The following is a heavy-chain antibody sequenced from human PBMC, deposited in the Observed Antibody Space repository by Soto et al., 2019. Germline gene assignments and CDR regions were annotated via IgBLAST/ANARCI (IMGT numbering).Heavy chain of an antibody. D-gene: IGHD3-3*01. CDR2: IYYSGST. CDR3: ARQLEYDFWSGYPNWFDP. CDR1: GGSISSSSYY. V-gene: IGHV4-39*01. J-gene: IGHJ5*02. Sequence: SETLSLTCTFSGGSISSSSYYWGWIRQPPGKGLEWIGSIYYSGSTYYNPSLKSRVTISVDTSKNQFSLKLSSVTAADTAVYYCARQLEYDFWSGYPNWFDPWGQGTLVTVSS.